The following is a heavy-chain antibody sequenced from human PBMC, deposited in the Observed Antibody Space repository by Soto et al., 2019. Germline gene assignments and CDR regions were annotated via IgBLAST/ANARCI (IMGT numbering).Heavy chain of an antibody. CDR2: ISGSGGST. CDR1: GFTFSSYA. CDR3: AKVHQRITMVRGVTPSDDY. Sequence: GGSLRLSCAASGFTFSSYAMSWVRQAPGKGLEWVSAISGSGGSTYYADSVKGRFTISRDYSKNTLYLQMNSLRAEDTAVYYFAKVHQRITMVRGVTPSDDYWGQGTLVTVSS. D-gene: IGHD3-10*01. J-gene: IGHJ4*02. V-gene: IGHV3-23*01.